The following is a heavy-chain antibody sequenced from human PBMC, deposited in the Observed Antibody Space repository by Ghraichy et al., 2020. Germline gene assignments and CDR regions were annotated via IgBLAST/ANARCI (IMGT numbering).Heavy chain of an antibody. CDR1: ADSMKTYY. CDR3: ARLGLGHYMDV. J-gene: IGHJ6*03. V-gene: IGHV4-59*12. CDR2: NFYYASA. Sequence: SETLSLTCNVPADSMKTYYWSWIRQSPGKGLEWLGYNFYYASAKYNPSLESRATISIDTSKNQFSLRPSSVTAADTAVYYCARLGLGHYMDVWGKGTTVIVS. D-gene: IGHD5/OR15-5a*01.